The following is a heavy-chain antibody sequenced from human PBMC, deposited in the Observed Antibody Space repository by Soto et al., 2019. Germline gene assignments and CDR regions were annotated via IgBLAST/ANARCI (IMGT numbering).Heavy chain of an antibody. CDR1: GGFLSESY. D-gene: IGHD3-16*01. CDR2: INHVGGT. Sequence: SETLSLTCAVYGGFLSESYWTWIRQPPGKGLEWIGEINHVGGTNYNPSLKSRVTMSVDTSQNQFSLRLISVTAADTAMYFCVRIRYQLPSSVLWPDPWGQGTPVTVSS. CDR3: VRIRYQLPSSVLWPDP. J-gene: IGHJ5*02. V-gene: IGHV4-34*01.